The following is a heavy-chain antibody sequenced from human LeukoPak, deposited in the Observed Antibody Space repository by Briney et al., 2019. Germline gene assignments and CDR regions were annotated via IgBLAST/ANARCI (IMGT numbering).Heavy chain of an antibody. CDR2: ISGAGGQT. CDR3: AKSKKYTSNPSDY. J-gene: IGHJ4*02. V-gene: IGHV3-23*01. CDR1: GFNFSNYA. D-gene: IGHD6-13*01. Sequence: GGSLRLSCAASGFNFSNYAMSWVRQAPGKGLEWVAGISGAGGQTYYADSVRDRLTISRDNARNTLYLQMHSLRAEDTAVYYCAKSKKYTSNPSDYWGQGTLATVSS.